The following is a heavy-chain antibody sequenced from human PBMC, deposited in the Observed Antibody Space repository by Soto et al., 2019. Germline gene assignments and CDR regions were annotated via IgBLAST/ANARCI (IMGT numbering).Heavy chain of an antibody. Sequence: SETLSLTCAVSSGSISSSNWWSWVRQPPGKGLEWIGEIYHSGSTNYNPSLKSRVTISVDKSKNQFSLKLSSVTAADTAVYYCARGRPGPLASYYYYDYMDVWGKGTTVTVSS. CDR3: ARGRPGPLASYYYYDYMDV. V-gene: IGHV4-4*02. J-gene: IGHJ6*03. CDR1: SGSISSSNW. D-gene: IGHD3-3*02. CDR2: IYHSGST.